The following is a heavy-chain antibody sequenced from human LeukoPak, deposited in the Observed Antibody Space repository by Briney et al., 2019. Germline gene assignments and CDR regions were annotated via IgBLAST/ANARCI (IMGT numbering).Heavy chain of an antibody. CDR1: GYTFTCYY. Sequence: ASXKVSCKASGYTFTCYYMHWVRQAPGQGLEWMGRINPNSGGTNYAQKFQGRVTMTRDTSISTAYMELSRLRSDDTAVYYCARDPRAPGLRFLEWLSPNWFDPWGQGTLVTVSS. CDR2: INPNSGGT. CDR3: ARDPRAPGLRFLEWLSPNWFDP. V-gene: IGHV1-2*06. J-gene: IGHJ5*02. D-gene: IGHD3-3*01.